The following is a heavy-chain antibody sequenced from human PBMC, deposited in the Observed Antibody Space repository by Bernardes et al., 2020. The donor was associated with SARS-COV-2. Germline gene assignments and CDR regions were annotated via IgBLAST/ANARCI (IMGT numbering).Heavy chain of an antibody. D-gene: IGHD3-3*01. J-gene: IGHJ6*02. CDR1: GFTVSSNY. Sequence: GGSLRLSCAASGFTVSSNYMSWVRQAPGKGLEWVSVIYSGGSTYYADSVKGRFTISRDNSKNTLYLQMNSLRAEDTAVYYCAKVQAIFWIRPYNSAMDVWGQGTTVTVSS. V-gene: IGHV3-53*01. CDR3: AKVQAIFWIRPYNSAMDV. CDR2: IYSGGST.